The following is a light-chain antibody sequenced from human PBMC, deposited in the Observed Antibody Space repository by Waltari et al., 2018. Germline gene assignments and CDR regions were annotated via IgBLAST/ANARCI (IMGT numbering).Light chain of an antibody. V-gene: IGKV1-39*01. CDR2: AAS. CDR3: QQSYSTPYT. Sequence: QMTQSPSSLSASVGDRVTITCRASQSISSYLNWYQQKPGKAPKLLIYAASSLQSGVPSRFSGSGSGTDFTLTISSLQPEDFATYYCQQSYSTPYTFGQGTKLEIK. J-gene: IGKJ2*01. CDR1: QSISSY.